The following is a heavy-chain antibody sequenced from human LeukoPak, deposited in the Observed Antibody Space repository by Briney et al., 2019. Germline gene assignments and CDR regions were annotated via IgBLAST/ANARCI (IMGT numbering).Heavy chain of an antibody. Sequence: SETLSLTCTVSGYSISSGYYWGWIRQPPGKGLEWIGSIYHSGSTYYNPSLKSRVTISVDTSKNQFSLKLSSVTAVDTAVYYCARDGDYYGSGSYYNIDYWGQGTLVTVSS. J-gene: IGHJ4*02. V-gene: IGHV4-38-2*02. CDR1: GYSISSGYY. D-gene: IGHD3-10*01. CDR3: ARDGDYYGSGSYYNIDY. CDR2: IYHSGST.